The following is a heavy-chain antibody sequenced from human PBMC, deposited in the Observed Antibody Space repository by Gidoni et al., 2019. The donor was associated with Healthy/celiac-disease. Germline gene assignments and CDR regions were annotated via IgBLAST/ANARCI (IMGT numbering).Heavy chain of an antibody. J-gene: IGHJ4*02. D-gene: IGHD6-19*01. Sequence: EVQLVESGGGLVQPGRSLILSCAASGFTFDYYAMHWVRQAPGKGLVWVSGISWNSGSIGDADSLKGRFTISRDNAKNSLYLQMNSLRAEDTALYYCTKDIRVQQWLGGGFDYWGQGTLVTVSS. CDR1: GFTFDYYA. CDR3: TKDIRVQQWLGGGFDY. V-gene: IGHV3-9*01. CDR2: ISWNSGSI.